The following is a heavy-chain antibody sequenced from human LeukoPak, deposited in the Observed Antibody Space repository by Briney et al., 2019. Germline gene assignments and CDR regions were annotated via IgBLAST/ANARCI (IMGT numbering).Heavy chain of an antibody. D-gene: IGHD3-22*01. CDR2: IYYSGST. V-gene: IGHV4-39*01. CDR1: GGSISSTSHF. CDR3: ARLGSGSSYFDI. Sequence: SETLSLTCTVSGGSISSTSHFWGWIRQPPGKGLEWIGSIYYSGSTYYNPSLKSQVTISVDTSKNQFSLKLSSVTAADTAVYSCARLGSGSSYFDIWGQGTMVTVSS. J-gene: IGHJ3*02.